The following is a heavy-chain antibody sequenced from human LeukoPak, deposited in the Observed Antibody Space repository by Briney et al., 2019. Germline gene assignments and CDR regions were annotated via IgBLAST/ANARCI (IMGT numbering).Heavy chain of an antibody. Sequence: QSGGSLRLSCTVSGFTVSSNSMSWVRQAPGKGLEWVSFIYSDNTHYSDSVKGRFTISGDNARNTLYLQMNSLRAEDTGVYYCAREGWAVARKVDYWGRGTLVTVSS. V-gene: IGHV3-53*01. D-gene: IGHD6-19*01. CDR1: GFTVSSNS. J-gene: IGHJ4*02. CDR2: IYSDNT. CDR3: AREGWAVARKVDY.